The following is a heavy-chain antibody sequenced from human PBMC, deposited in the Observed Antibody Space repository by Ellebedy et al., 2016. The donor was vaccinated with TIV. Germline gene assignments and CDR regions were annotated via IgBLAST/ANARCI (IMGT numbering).Heavy chain of an antibody. CDR1: GFTFKSYW. CDR2: INSDGSST. CDR3: ARFRDAY. D-gene: IGHD5-24*01. Sequence: GESLKISCVASGFTFKSYWMHWVRQAPGKGLVWVSRINSDGSSTSYADSVKGRFTISRDNAKNTLYLQMNSLRAEDTAVYYCARFRDAYWGQGTLVTVSS. V-gene: IGHV3-74*01. J-gene: IGHJ4*02.